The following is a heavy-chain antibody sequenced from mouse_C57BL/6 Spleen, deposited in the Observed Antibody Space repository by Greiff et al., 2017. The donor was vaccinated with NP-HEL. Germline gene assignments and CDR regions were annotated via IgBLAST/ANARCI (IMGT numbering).Heavy chain of an antibody. CDR2: IYPGDGDT. J-gene: IGHJ2*01. Sequence: VHLVESGAELVKPGASVKISCKASGYAFSSYWMNWVKQRPGKGLEWIGQIYPGDGDTNYNGKFKGKATLTADKSSSTAYMQLSSLTSEDSAVYFCARRVTTVHYYYFDDWGQGTTLTVSS. D-gene: IGHD1-1*01. CDR3: ARRVTTVHYYYFDD. CDR1: GYAFSSYW. V-gene: IGHV1-80*01.